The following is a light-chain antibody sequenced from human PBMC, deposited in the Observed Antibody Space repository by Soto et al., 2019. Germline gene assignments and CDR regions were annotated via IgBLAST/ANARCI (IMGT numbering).Light chain of an antibody. CDR3: FSYAGSTTHYV. Sequence: QSVLTQPASVSGSTGQSVTISCTGTSSDVGYYNLVSWYQQHPGKAPKLIIYEVNKRPSGFSNRFSGSKSGNTASLTISGLQAEDEADYYCFSYAGSTTHYVFGTGTKLT. CDR2: EVN. CDR1: SSDVGYYNL. V-gene: IGLV2-23*02. J-gene: IGLJ1*01.